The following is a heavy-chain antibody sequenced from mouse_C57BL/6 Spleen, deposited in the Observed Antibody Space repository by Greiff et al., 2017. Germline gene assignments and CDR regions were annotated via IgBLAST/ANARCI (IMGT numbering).Heavy chain of an antibody. D-gene: IGHD1-1*01. Sequence: QVQLQQPGAELVRPGSSVKLSCKASGYTFTSYWMHWVKQRPIQGLEWIGNIDPSDSETHYNQKFKDKATLTVDKSSSTAYMQRSSLTSEDTAVEYGARDGSSRFDYGGQGTTRTVSS. CDR2: IDPSDSET. CDR1: GYTFTSYW. CDR3: ARDGSSRFDY. J-gene: IGHJ2*01. V-gene: IGHV1-52*01.